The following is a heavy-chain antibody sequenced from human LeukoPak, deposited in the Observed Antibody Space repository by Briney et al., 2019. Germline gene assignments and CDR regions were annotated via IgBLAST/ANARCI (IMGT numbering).Heavy chain of an antibody. CDR3: AKDAPGIAVAGTGWFDP. J-gene: IGHJ5*02. V-gene: IGHV3-23*01. CDR2: ISGSGGST. Sequence: PGGSLRLSCAASGFTFSSYAMSWVRQAPGKGLEWVSAISGSGGSTYYADSVKGRFTISTDTSKNTMYLQMNSLRAEDTAVYYCAKDAPGIAVAGTGWFDPWGQGTLVTVSS. D-gene: IGHD6-19*01. CDR1: GFTFSSYA.